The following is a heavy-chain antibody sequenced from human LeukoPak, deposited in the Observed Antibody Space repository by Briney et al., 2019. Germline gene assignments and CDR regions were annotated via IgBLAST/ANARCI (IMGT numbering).Heavy chain of an antibody. CDR2: INPNSGGT. CDR3: ARDQGGCSSTSCNWFDP. CDR1: GYTFTGYY. Sequence: GASVKVSCKASGYTFTGYYMHWVRQAPGQGLEWMGWINPNSGGTNYAQKFQGRVTITADKSTSTAYMELSSLRSEDTAVYYCARDQGGCSSTSCNWFDPWGQGTLVTVSS. V-gene: IGHV1-2*02. D-gene: IGHD2-2*01. J-gene: IGHJ5*02.